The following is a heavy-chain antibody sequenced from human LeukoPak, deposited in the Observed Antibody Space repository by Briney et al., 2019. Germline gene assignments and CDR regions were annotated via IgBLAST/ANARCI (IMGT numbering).Heavy chain of an antibody. CDR3: AIGYCSSTSCYLPDY. CDR1: GGTFSSYA. D-gene: IGHD2-2*01. Sequence: VASVKVSCKASGGTFSSYAISWVRQAPGQGLEWMGGIIPIFGTANYAQKFQGRVTITTDESTSTAYMELSSLRSEDTAVYYCAIGYCSSTSCYLPDYWAREPWSPSPQ. J-gene: IGHJ4*02. V-gene: IGHV1-69*05. CDR2: IIPIFGTA.